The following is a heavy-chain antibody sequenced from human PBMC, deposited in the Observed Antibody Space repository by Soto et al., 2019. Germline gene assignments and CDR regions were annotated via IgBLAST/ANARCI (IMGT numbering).Heavy chain of an antibody. J-gene: IGHJ3*02. Sequence: QMQLVESGGGVVQPGRSLRLSCEASGFTFSKYGMHWVRQAPGKGLEWVAVIAYDESYKYYGDSVKGRFTISRDNSKNTLYLQMHSLRPEDTAVYYCALIAVDASDDLDIWGQGTMVTVSS. CDR1: GFTFSKYG. V-gene: IGHV3-30*03. CDR3: ALIAVDASDDLDI. D-gene: IGHD6-19*01. CDR2: IAYDESYK.